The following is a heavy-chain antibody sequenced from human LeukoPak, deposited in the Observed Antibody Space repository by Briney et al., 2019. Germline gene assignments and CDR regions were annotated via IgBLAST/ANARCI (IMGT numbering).Heavy chain of an antibody. D-gene: IGHD3-10*01. J-gene: IGHJ3*02. Sequence: PGGSLRLSCAASGFTFSSYAMNWVRQAPGKGLEWVSSISHSVSISYADSVKGRLTISRDNSKNTLYLQMSSLRAEDTAVYYCARDPGGSYYDAFDIWGQGTMVTVSS. V-gene: IGHV3-23*01. CDR1: GFTFSSYA. CDR3: ARDPGGSYYDAFDI. CDR2: ISHSVSI.